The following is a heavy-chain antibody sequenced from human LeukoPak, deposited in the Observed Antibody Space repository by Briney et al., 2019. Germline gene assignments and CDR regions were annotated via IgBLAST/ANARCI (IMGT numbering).Heavy chain of an antibody. CDR1: GFTFSSYW. V-gene: IGHV3-7*01. D-gene: IGHD6-13*01. CDR2: IKQDGSEK. Sequence: GGSLRLSCAASGFTFSSYWMSWVRQAPGKGLEWVANIKQDGSEKYYVDSVKGRFTISRDNAKNSPYLQMNSLRAEDTAVYYCARDPGYSSSWYRGYFDYWGQGTLVTVSS. J-gene: IGHJ4*02. CDR3: ARDPGYSSSWYRGYFDY.